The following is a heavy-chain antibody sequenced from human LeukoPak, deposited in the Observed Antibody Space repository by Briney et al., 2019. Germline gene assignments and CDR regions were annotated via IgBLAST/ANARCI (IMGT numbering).Heavy chain of an antibody. Sequence: ASVKVSCKASGYTFTSYGISWVRQAPGQGLEWMGWISAYNGNTNYAQKLQGRVTMTTDTSTSTAYMELRSLRSDDTAVYYCARVGLLEYQLIQSDYWGQGTLVTVSS. D-gene: IGHD2-2*01. CDR2: ISAYNGNT. J-gene: IGHJ4*02. CDR1: GYTFTSYG. CDR3: ARVGLLEYQLIQSDY. V-gene: IGHV1-18*01.